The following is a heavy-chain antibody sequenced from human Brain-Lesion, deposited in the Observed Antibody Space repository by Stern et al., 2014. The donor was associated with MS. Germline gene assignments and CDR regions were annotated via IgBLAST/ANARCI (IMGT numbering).Heavy chain of an antibody. J-gene: IGHJ4*02. D-gene: IGHD1-26*01. Sequence: QMQLVQSGAEVKKPGASVKVSCKVSGYTLTELSMHWVRQAPRKGLEWVGGFDPEDGETIYAQKFPGRVTMTEDTSTDTAYMELSSLRSEDTAVYYCATLSPGAGGNYYRHFDYWGQGTLVTVSS. CDR2: FDPEDGET. CDR3: ATLSPGAGGNYYRHFDY. V-gene: IGHV1-24*01. CDR1: GYTLTELS.